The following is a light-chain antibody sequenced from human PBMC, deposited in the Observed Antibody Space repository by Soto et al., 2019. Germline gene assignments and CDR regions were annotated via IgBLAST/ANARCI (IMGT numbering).Light chain of an antibody. J-gene: IGLJ2*01. V-gene: IGLV2-23*01. CDR1: SSDVGSYNL. CDR2: EGS. Sequence: QSALTQPASVSGSPGQSITISCTGTSSDVGSYNLVSWYQQHPGKAPKLMIYEGSKRPSGVSNRFSGSKSGNTASLTISGLQAEDEADYYCCSYAGSSFVVFGGGTKPTVL. CDR3: CSYAGSSFVV.